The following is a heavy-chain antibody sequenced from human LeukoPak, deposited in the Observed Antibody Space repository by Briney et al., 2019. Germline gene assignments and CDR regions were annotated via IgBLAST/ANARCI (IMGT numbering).Heavy chain of an antibody. J-gene: IGHJ4*02. CDR1: GASISSGGYY. V-gene: IGHV4-31*03. CDR3: ARADGGVRGYYFDY. CDR2: IYYGGST. D-gene: IGHD3-10*01. Sequence: PSETLSLTCTVSGASISSGGYYWSWIRQHPGKGLEWIGYIYYGGSTYYNPSLKSRITISVDTSKNQFSLELSSVTAADTAVYYCARADGGVRGYYFDYWGQGIMVTVSS.